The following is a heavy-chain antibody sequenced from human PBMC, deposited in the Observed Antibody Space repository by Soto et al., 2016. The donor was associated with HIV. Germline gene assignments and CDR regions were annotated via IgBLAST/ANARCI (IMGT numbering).Heavy chain of an antibody. CDR3: ARSRRYSSGWFPSFFDY. Sequence: VQLVESGGGLVKPGGSLRLSCAASGFTFSDYYMSWIRQAPGKGLEWVSYISSSSSYTNYADSVKGRFTISRDNAKNSLYLQMNSLRAEDTAVYYCARSRRYSSGWFPSFFDYWGQGPWSPS. J-gene: IGHJ4*02. D-gene: IGHD6-19*01. CDR1: GFTFSDYY. CDR2: ISSSSSYT. V-gene: IGHV3-11*05.